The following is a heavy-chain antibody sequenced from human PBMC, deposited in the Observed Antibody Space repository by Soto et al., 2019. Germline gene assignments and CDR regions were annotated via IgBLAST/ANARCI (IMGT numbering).Heavy chain of an antibody. V-gene: IGHV3-21*06. Sequence: PGGSLRLSCAASGFTFNKYSMNWVRQAPGKGLEWVSSITSKTGDQYYADSVKGRFIISRDNTKNSLSLQVTSLRDEDTAVYYCARDLMPNDRGLGDLAYWGQGTLVTVSS. CDR1: GFTFNKYS. CDR3: ARDLMPNDRGLGDLAY. CDR2: ITSKTGDQ. D-gene: IGHD3-22*01. J-gene: IGHJ4*02.